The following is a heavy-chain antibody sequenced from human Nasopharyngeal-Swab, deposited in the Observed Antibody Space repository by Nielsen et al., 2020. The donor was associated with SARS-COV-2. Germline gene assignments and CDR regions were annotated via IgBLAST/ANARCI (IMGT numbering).Heavy chain of an antibody. V-gene: IGHV3-21*01. CDR2: ISSSSSYI. CDR3: ARGYFDL. J-gene: IGHJ2*01. CDR1: GFTFSSYS. Sequence: GESLKISCAASGFTFSSYSMNWVRQAPGKGLEWVSSISSSSSYIYYADSVKGRFTISRDNAKNSLYLQMNSLRAEDAAVYYCARGYFDLWGRGTLVTVSS.